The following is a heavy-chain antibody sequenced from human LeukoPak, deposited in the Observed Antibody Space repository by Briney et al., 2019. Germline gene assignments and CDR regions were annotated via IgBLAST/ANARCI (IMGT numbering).Heavy chain of an antibody. D-gene: IGHD3-22*01. J-gene: IGHJ3*02. Sequence: SETLSLTCAAYGGSFSGYCWSWIRQPPGKGLEWIGEINHSGSTNYNPSLKSRVTISVDTSKNQFSLKLSSVTAADTAVYYCARLRYYDSSGYLEGADDAFDIWGQGTMVTVSS. CDR1: GGSFSGYC. CDR3: ARLRYYDSSGYLEGADDAFDI. V-gene: IGHV4-34*01. CDR2: INHSGST.